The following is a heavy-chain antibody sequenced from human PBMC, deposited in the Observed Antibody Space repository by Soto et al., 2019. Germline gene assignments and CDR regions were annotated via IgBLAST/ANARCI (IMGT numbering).Heavy chain of an antibody. CDR3: TTFLIYYDFWSGQGAVDY. Sequence: GGSLRLSCAASGFTFSNAWMSWVRQAPGKGLEWVGRIKSKTDGGTTDYAAPVKGRFTISRDDSKNTLYLQMNSLKTEDTAVYYCTTFLIYYDFWSGQGAVDYWGQGTLVTVSS. J-gene: IGHJ4*02. CDR2: IKSKTDGGTT. V-gene: IGHV3-15*01. D-gene: IGHD3-3*01. CDR1: GFTFSNAW.